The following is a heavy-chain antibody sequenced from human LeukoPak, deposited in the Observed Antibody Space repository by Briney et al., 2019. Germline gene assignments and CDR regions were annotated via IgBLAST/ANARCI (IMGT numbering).Heavy chain of an antibody. J-gene: IGHJ4*02. D-gene: IGHD2-2*01. CDR2: ISSSSSYI. Sequence: GGPLRLSCAASGFTFSSYSMNWVRQAPGKGLEWVSSISSSSSYIYYADSVKGRFTISRDNAKNSLYLQINSLRAEDTAVYYCAKDYEYGREYQPYFVYWGQGTLVTVS. V-gene: IGHV3-21*01. CDR3: AKDYEYGREYQPYFVY. CDR1: GFTFSSYS.